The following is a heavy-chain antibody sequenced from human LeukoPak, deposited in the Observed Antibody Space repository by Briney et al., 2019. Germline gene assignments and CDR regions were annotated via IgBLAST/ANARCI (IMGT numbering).Heavy chain of an antibody. CDR3: AKGHYYGSGSLDY. CDR1: GFTVSSIH. V-gene: IGHV3-23*01. Sequence: PGGSLRLSCAASGFTVSSIHMVWVRQAPGKGLEWVSAIGGRDGSTYYADSVKGRFTISRDNSKNTLYVQMNSLRAEDTAVYYCAKGHYYGSGSLDYWGQGTLVTVSS. J-gene: IGHJ4*02. D-gene: IGHD3-10*01. CDR2: IGGRDGST.